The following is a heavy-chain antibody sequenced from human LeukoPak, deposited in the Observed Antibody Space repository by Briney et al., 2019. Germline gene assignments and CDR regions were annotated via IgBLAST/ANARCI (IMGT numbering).Heavy chain of an antibody. Sequence: GASVKVSCKASGYTFTSYDINWVRQATGQGLEWMGWMNPNSGNTGYAQKFQGRVTMTRNTSIGTAYMELSSLRSEDTAVYYCARVTRVQSSGWYNWFDPWGQGTLVTVSS. D-gene: IGHD6-19*01. CDR3: ARVTRVQSSGWYNWFDP. V-gene: IGHV1-8*01. J-gene: IGHJ5*02. CDR1: GYTFTSYD. CDR2: MNPNSGNT.